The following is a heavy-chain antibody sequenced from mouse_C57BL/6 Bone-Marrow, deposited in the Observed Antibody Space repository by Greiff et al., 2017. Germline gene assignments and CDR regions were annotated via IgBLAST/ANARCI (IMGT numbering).Heavy chain of an antibody. CDR2: IYPSDSET. CDR3: ARRVTTVVHWYFDV. V-gene: IGHV1-61*01. Sequence: QVQLQQPGAELVRPGSSVKLSCKASGYTFTSYWMDWVKQRPGQGLEWIGNIYPSDSETTYNQKFKDKATLTVDKSSSTAYMQLSSLTSEDSAVYYCARRVTTVVHWYFDVWGTGTTVTVSS. J-gene: IGHJ1*03. CDR1: GYTFTSYW. D-gene: IGHD1-1*01.